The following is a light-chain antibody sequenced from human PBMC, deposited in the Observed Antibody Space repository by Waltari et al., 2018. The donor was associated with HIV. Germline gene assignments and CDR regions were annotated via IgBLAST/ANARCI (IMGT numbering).Light chain of an antibody. CDR3: LSADTSVTWV. J-gene: IGLJ3*02. CDR1: ALPKQY. Sequence: SYELTQPPSVSVSPGQTARIPCSGDALPKQYAYWYQQKPGQAPVLVLYKDTERPSGIPGRFSGSSSGTTVTLTISGVQAEDDADYYCLSADTSVTWVFGGGTKLTVL. V-gene: IGLV3-25*03. CDR2: KDT.